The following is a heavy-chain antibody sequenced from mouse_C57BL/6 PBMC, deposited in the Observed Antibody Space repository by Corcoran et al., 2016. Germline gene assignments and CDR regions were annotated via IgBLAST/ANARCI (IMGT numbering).Heavy chain of an antibody. Sequence: DVQLQESGPGLVKPSQSLSLTCSVTGYSITSGYYWNWIRQFPGNKLEWMGYISYDGSNNYNPSLKNRISITRDTSKNQFFLKLNSVTTEDTATYYCARVEDYDKGYYFDYWGQGTTLTVSS. CDR3: ARVEDYDKGYYFDY. V-gene: IGHV3-6*01. D-gene: IGHD2-4*01. J-gene: IGHJ2*01. CDR2: ISYDGSN. CDR1: GYSITSGYY.